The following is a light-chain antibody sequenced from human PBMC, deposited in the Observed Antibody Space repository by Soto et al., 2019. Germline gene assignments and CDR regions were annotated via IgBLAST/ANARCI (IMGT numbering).Light chain of an antibody. CDR2: DGT. CDR3: PSYTSRSTPV. V-gene: IGLV2-14*01. Sequence: QSALTQPASVSGSPGQSITISCTGTSRDGGGYNSVSWYRQYPGKAPKLIIFDGTDRPSGLSTRFSGSKSGNTASLTISGLPDEDAAFFCCPSYTSRSTPVFGAGTKLTVL. CDR1: SRDGGGYNS. J-gene: IGLJ1*01.